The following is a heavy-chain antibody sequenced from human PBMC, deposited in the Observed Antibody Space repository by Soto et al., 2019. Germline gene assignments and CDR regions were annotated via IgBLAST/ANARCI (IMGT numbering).Heavy chain of an antibody. CDR1: GGSISTYY. D-gene: IGHD6-13*01. CDR3: ARGSSLYLFFDL. J-gene: IGHJ2*01. V-gene: IGHV4-59*01. CDR2: ISYSGST. Sequence: QVQLQESGPGLVKPSETLSLTCTVSGGSISTYYWSWIRQPPGKGLEWIGYISYSGSTNYNPSLKRRVTISADTSKKQFSLKLSSVTAADAAVYYCARGSSLYLFFDLWGRGTLVTVSS.